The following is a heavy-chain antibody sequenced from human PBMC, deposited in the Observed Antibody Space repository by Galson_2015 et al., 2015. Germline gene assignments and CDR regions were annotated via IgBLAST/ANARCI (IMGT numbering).Heavy chain of an antibody. D-gene: IGHD1-26*01. Sequence: SLRLSCAASGFPSNYYYMTWIRQTPGKGLEWLASLSGISGSTYYADSVKGRFTISRDNSRNSLYLQMNSLRAEDTALYYCARGHRRELEFQANYWFEPWGQGTLVTVSS. CDR2: LSGISGST. CDR3: ARGHRRELEFQANYWFEP. V-gene: IGHV3-11*06. J-gene: IGHJ5*02. CDR1: GFPSNYYY.